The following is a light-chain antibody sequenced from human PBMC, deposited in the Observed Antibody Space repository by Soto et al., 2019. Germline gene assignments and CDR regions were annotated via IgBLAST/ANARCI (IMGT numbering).Light chain of an antibody. CDR1: QSVSTSF. V-gene: IGKV3-20*01. CDR3: HQYTRSPT. CDR2: GAS. J-gene: IGKJ5*01. Sequence: EIVLTQSPVTLSLSPGERATLSCRASQSVSTSFLAWYQQKPGQSPRLLIYGASSRATGIPERFSGSGSGTDFTLTISRLEPDDFGVFFCHQYTRSPTFGQGTRLEIK.